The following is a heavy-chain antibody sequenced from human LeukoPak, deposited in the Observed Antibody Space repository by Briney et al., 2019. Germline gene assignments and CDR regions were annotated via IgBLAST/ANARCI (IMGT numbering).Heavy chain of an antibody. J-gene: IGHJ5*02. CDR1: GFTFSSYE. Sequence: GGSLRLSCAASGFTFSSYEMNWVRQAPGKGLEWVSYISSSGSTIYYADSVKGRFTISRDNAKNSPYLQMNSLRAEDTAVYYCARDSGNDWFDPWGQGTLVTVSS. CDR2: ISSSGSTI. D-gene: IGHD1-1*01. CDR3: ARDSGNDWFDP. V-gene: IGHV3-48*03.